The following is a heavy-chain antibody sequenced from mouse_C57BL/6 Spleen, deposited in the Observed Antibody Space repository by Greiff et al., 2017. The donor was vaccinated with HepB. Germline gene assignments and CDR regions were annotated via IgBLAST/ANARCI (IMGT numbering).Heavy chain of an antibody. V-gene: IGHV5-4*01. J-gene: IGHJ3*01. CDR3: ARDDGYYGAY. CDR2: ISDGGSYT. Sequence: EVMLVESGGGLVKPGGSLKLSCAASGFTFSSYAMSWVRQTPEKRLEWVATISDGGSYTYYPDNVKGRFTISRDNAKNNLYLQMSHLKSEDTAMYYCARDDGYYGAYWGQGTLVTVSA. CDR1: GFTFSSYA. D-gene: IGHD2-3*01.